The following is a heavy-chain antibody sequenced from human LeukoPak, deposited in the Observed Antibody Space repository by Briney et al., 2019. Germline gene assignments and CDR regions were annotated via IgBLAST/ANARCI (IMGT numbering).Heavy chain of an antibody. CDR1: GGSISSYY. CDR3: AREGPDDAFDI. Sequence: PSETLSLTCTVSGGSISSYYWSWIRQPPGKGLEWIGYIYYSGSTNYNPSLKSRVTISADTSKNQFSLKLSSVTAADTAVYYCAREGPDDAFDIWGQGTMVTVSS. CDR2: IYYSGST. V-gene: IGHV4-59*01. J-gene: IGHJ3*02.